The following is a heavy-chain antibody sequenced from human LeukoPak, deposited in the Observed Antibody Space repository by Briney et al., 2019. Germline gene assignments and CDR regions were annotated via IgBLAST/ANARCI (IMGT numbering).Heavy chain of an antibody. CDR1: GGTFSSYA. CDR3: VITRGSFYYMDV. Sequence: SVKVSCKASGGTFSSYAISWVRQAPGQGLEWMGGIIPIFGTANYAQKFQGRVTITTDESTSTAYMELSSLRSEDTAVYYCVITRGSFYYMDVWGKGTTVTVSS. CDR2: IIPIFGTA. D-gene: IGHD3-3*01. V-gene: IGHV1-69*05. J-gene: IGHJ6*03.